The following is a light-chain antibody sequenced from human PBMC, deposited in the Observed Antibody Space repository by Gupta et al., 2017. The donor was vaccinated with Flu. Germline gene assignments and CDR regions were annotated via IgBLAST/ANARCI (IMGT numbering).Light chain of an antibody. CDR2: DVS. V-gene: IGLV2-11*01. J-gene: IGLJ2*01. CDR3: CSYAGKKGV. CDR1: SSAVGGYNY. Sequence: QSALTPPRPVSGSPGPSVTISCTGTSSAVGGYNYVSWYQQHPGQAPKLMIYDVSKRPSGVPDRFSGSKSGNTASLTISGLQAEDEADYYCCSYAGKKGVFGGGTKLTVL.